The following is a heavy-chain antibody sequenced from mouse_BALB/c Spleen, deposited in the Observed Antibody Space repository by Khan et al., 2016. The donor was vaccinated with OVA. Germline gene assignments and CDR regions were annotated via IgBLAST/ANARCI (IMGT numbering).Heavy chain of an antibody. CDR3: AKIDGYHVKGFAY. CDR2: IWRGGST. D-gene: IGHD2-3*01. V-gene: IGHV2-5-1*01. Sequence: QVQLKQSGPSLVQPSQSLSITCTVSGFSLTSYGVHWVRQSPGKGLEWLGVIWRGGSTDYNAAFMSRLSITKDNSKSQVFFKINSLQADDTAIYYCAKIDGYHVKGFAYWGQGTLVTVSA. CDR1: GFSLTSYG. J-gene: IGHJ3*01.